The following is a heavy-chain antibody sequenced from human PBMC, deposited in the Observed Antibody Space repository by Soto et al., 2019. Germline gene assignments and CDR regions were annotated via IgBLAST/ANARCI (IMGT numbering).Heavy chain of an antibody. CDR2: ILPLSGTP. CDR3: ARVGSRDAYNYVLDY. V-gene: IGHV1-69*13. Sequence: ASVKVSCKASGGIHSSLTFSWVRQAPGQGLEWMGGILPLSGTPKYAQKFQGRLTITADEYRATTYMELSSLTSEDTAIYYCARVGSRDAYNYVLDYWGQGTLVTVSS. CDR1: GGIHSSLT. D-gene: IGHD1-1*01. J-gene: IGHJ4*02.